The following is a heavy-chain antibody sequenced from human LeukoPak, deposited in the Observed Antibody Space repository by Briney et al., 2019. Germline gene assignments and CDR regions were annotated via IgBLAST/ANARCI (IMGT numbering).Heavy chain of an antibody. D-gene: IGHD6-19*01. V-gene: IGHV4-34*01. CDR1: GGSFSGYY. J-gene: IGHJ4*02. CDR2: INHSGST. Sequence: SETLSLTCAVYGGSFSGYYWSWIRQPPGKGLEWIGEINHSGSTNYNPSLKSRVTISVDTSKHQFSLKLCSVTAADTAVYYCARGIAVAGPVAPIDYWGQGTLVTVSS. CDR3: ARGIAVAGPVAPIDY.